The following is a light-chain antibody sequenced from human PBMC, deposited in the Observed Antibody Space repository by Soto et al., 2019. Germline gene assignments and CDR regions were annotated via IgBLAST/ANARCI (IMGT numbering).Light chain of an antibody. CDR3: LQDYSYPRT. CDR1: QGIRND. Sequence: AIQMTQSPSSLSASVGDRVTIICRASQGIRNDLGWYQQRPGKAPKLLIYATSNLQSVVPSRFSGSGSGTDFTLTISSLQPADFATYYCLQDYSYPRTFGQGTKVEIK. V-gene: IGKV1-6*01. J-gene: IGKJ1*01. CDR2: ATS.